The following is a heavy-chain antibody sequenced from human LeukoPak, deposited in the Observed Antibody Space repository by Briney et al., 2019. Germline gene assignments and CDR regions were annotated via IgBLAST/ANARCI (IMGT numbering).Heavy chain of an antibody. Sequence: GGSLRLSCAASGFTFDDYPMHWVRQAPGRGLEWVSLISWEGHTTYYADSVRGRFTISRDNSKNSLFLEMKSLTTDDTAFYYCTRDTDFGSPTNYFDHWGQGTLVSVSS. CDR3: TRDTDFGSPTNYFDH. CDR1: GFTFDDYP. V-gene: IGHV3-43*01. J-gene: IGHJ4*02. D-gene: IGHD3-10*01. CDR2: ISWEGHTT.